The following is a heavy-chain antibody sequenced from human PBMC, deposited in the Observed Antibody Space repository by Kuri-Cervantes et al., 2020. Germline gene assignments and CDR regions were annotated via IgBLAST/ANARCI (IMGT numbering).Heavy chain of an antibody. CDR2: IGRLGGGI. D-gene: IGHD6-13*01. CDR3: ASLYSSSWRNWFDP. CDR1: GFTFDSHT. V-gene: IGHV3-23*01. J-gene: IGHJ5*02. Sequence: GGSLRLSCAASGFTFDSHTMSWVRQPPGKGLEWVSGIGRLGGGIYYADSVKGRFTVSRDNAKNSLYLQMNSLRDEDTAVYYCASLYSSSWRNWFDPWGQGTLVTVSS.